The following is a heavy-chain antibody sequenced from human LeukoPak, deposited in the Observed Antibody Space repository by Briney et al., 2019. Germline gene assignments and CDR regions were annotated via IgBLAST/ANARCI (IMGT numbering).Heavy chain of an antibody. CDR3: ARVGIVATPGAFDY. CDR1: GFTFSNYW. J-gene: IGHJ4*02. V-gene: IGHV3-7*01. Sequence: GGSLRLSCAASGFTFSNYWMQWVRQAPGKGLEWVANINQDGSAKYYVDSVKGRFTISKDSAKNSLYLQMNSLRAEDTAVYYCARVGIVATPGAFDYWGQGTLVTVSS. D-gene: IGHD5-12*01. CDR2: INQDGSAK.